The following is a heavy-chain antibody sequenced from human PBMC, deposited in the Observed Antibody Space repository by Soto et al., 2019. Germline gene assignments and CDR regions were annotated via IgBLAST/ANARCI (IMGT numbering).Heavy chain of an antibody. V-gene: IGHV4-59*01. D-gene: IGHD3-10*01. Sequence: SETLSLTSTASCGSISSYYWSWIRQPPGNGQYYVGYIYYSLITDXXASIIGRXXRSVDTSSSHVSLKLXSVTAAYTAVXYCARYGSGSSVCFDPWCQGTLVTVSS. J-gene: IGHJ5*02. CDR3: ARYGSGSSVCFDP. CDR2: IYYSLIT. CDR1: CGSISSYY.